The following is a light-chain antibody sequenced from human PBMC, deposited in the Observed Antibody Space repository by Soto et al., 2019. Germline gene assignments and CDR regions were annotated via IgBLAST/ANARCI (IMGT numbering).Light chain of an antibody. J-gene: IGKJ3*01. CDR2: GAS. CDR3: QHYNSFPLT. Sequence: IQMTQSPSTLSASVGDRVTVTCRASQSVGPSLAWYQQKPGKAPNILSYGASILETGVPSRFSGSGSGTDFTLTINSLQPDDDATYYCQHYNSFPLTFGPGTKVEIK. CDR1: QSVGPS. V-gene: IGKV1-5*01.